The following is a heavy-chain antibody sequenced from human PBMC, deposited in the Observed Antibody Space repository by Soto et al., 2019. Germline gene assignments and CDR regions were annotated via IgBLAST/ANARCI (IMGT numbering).Heavy chain of an antibody. CDR1: GGSFRGYY. V-gene: IGHV4-34*01. CDR3: ARGDFASSGQD. CDR2: INHSGST. J-gene: IGHJ4*02. Sequence: PSETLALTCAVYGGSFRGYYLGGIRQPPGKGLEWIGEINHSGSTNYNPSLKSRVTISVDTSKNQFSLKLSSVTAADTAVYYCARGDFASSGQDWGQGTLVTVSS. D-gene: IGHD3-3*01.